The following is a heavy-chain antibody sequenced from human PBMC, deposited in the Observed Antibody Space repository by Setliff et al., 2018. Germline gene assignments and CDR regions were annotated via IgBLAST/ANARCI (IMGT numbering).Heavy chain of an antibody. CDR3: AKYGAYNDFLTGYNFYYDMDV. CDR2: MSLDETNK. J-gene: IGHJ6*02. Sequence: PGGSLRLSCAASGFTFTNYIIHWVRQAPGKGLEWVAVMSLDETNKYYADSVRGRFTISRDISKNTLYLQMNSLRAEDTAVYYCAKYGAYNDFLTGYNFYYDMDVWGQGTTVTVSS. V-gene: IGHV3-30-3*02. D-gene: IGHD3-9*01. CDR1: GFTFTNYI.